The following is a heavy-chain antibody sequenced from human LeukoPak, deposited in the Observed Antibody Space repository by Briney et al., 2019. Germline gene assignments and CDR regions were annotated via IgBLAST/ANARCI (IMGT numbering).Heavy chain of an antibody. D-gene: IGHD1-26*01. CDR2: INPNSGGT. CDR1: GYTFTGYY. Sequence: ASVKVSCKASGYTFTGYYMHWVRQAPGQGLEWMGWINPNSGGTNYAQKFQGRVTMTRDTSISTAYMELSSLRSEDTAVYYCARGLVGSDLYGMDVWGQGTTVTVSS. V-gene: IGHV1-2*02. CDR3: ARGLVGSDLYGMDV. J-gene: IGHJ6*02.